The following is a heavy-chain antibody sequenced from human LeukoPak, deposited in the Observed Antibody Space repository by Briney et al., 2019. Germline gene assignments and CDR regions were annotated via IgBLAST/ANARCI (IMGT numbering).Heavy chain of an antibody. V-gene: IGHV1-3*01. CDR3: ARADIVVVPAPGDY. Sequence: ASVKVSCKASGYTFTSYAMRWVRQAPGQRLEWMGWINAGNGNTKYSQKFQGRVTIARDTSASTAYMELSSLRSEDTAVYYCARADIVVVPAPGDYWGQGTLVAVSS. D-gene: IGHD2-2*01. CDR1: GYTFTSYA. CDR2: INAGNGNT. J-gene: IGHJ4*02.